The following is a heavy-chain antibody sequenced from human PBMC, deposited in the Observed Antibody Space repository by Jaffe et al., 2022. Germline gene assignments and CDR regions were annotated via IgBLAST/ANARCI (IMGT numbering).Heavy chain of an antibody. V-gene: IGHV4-59*01. Sequence: QVQLQESGPGLVKPSETLSLTCTVSGGSISSYYWSWIRQPPGKGLEWIGYIYYSGSTNYNPSLKSRVTISVDTSKNQFSLKLSSVTAADTAVYYCARAVNYYDSSGYFDFDYWGQGTLVTVSS. J-gene: IGHJ4*02. CDR1: GGSISSYY. CDR2: IYYSGST. D-gene: IGHD3-22*01. CDR3: ARAVNYYDSSGYFDFDY.